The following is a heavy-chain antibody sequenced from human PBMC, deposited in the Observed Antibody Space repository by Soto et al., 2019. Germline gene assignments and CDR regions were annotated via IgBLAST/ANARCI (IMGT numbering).Heavy chain of an antibody. V-gene: IGHV3-48*04. CDR3: ASDQEGAVVTSILAFDI. Sequence: GGSLRLSCAASGFTFSSYSMNWVRQAPGKGLEWVSYISSSSSTIYYADSGKGRFTISRDNAKNSLFLQMNSLRAEDTAVYYWASDQEGAVVTSILAFDIWGQGTMVTVSS. CDR1: GFTFSSYS. D-gene: IGHD2-21*02. CDR2: ISSSSSTI. J-gene: IGHJ3*02.